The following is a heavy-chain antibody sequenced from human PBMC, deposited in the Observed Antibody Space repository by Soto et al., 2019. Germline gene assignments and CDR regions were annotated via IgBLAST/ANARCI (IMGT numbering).Heavy chain of an antibody. D-gene: IGHD6-19*01. Sequence: SETLSLTCTVSGGSISSGDYYWSWIRQHPGKGLEWIGYIYYSGSTNYNPSLKSRVTISVDTSKNQFSLKLSSVTAADKAVYYCASAEYSSGWFLFDYWGKGTLVTVSS. CDR2: IYYSGST. V-gene: IGHV4-31*03. CDR3: ASAEYSSGWFLFDY. J-gene: IGHJ4*02. CDR1: GGSISSGDYY.